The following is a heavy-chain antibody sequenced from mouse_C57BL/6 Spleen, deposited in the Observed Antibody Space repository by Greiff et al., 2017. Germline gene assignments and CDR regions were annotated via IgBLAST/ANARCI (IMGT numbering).Heavy chain of an antibody. D-gene: IGHD1-1*01. J-gene: IGHJ4*01. V-gene: IGHV5-9-1*02. CDR3: TRWAYYYGSSYAMDY. CDR1: GFTFSSYA. CDR2: ISSGGDYI. Sequence: DVHLVESGEGLVKPGGSLKLSCAASGFTFSSYAMSWVRQTPEKRLEWVAYISSGGDYIYYADTVKGRFTISRDNARNTLYLQMSSLKSEDTAMYYCTRWAYYYGSSYAMDYWGQGTSVTVSS.